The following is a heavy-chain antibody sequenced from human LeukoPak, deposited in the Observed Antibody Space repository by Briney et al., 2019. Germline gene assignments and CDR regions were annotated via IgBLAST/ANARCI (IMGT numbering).Heavy chain of an antibody. V-gene: IGHV4-61*02. D-gene: IGHD4-17*01. CDR2: IFTSGST. CDR3: AREIGYGDLYFYYYMDV. J-gene: IGHJ6*03. CDR1: GGSIRSGNFY. Sequence: SETLSLTCTVSGGSIRSGNFYWSWIRQPAGKSLEWIGRIFTSGSTNYNPSLKSRVTISLDTTKNQFSLSLSSATAADTALYYCAREIGYGDLYFYYYMDVWGKGTAVTVSS.